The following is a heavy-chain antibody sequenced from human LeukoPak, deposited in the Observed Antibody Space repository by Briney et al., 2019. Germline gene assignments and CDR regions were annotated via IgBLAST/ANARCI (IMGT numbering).Heavy chain of an antibody. V-gene: IGHV1-2*02. CDR3: ARGFGELLLGYAFDI. J-gene: IGHJ3*02. Sequence: GASVKASCKASGYTFTGYYMHWVRQAPGQGLEWMGWNNPNSGGTNYAQKFQGRVTMTRDTSISTAYMELSRLRSDDTAVYYCARGFGELLLGYAFDIWGQGTMVTVSS. CDR2: NNPNSGGT. D-gene: IGHD3-10*01. CDR1: GYTFTGYY.